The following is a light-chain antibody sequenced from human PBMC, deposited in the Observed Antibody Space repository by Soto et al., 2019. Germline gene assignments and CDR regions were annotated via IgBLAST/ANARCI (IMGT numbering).Light chain of an antibody. CDR2: EVS. J-gene: IGLJ1*01. CDR1: SSDVGGYNF. CDR3: SSYTSSTPLGYV. V-gene: IGLV2-14*01. Sequence: ALTQPASVSGSPGQSITISCTGTSSDVGGYNFVSWYQQHPGKAPKLMIYEVSNRPSGVSNRFSGSKSGNTASLTISGLQAEDEADYYCSSYTSSTPLGYVFGTGTKLTVL.